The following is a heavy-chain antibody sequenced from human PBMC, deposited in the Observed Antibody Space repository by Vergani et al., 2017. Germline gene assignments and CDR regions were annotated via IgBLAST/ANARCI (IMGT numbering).Heavy chain of an antibody. CDR3: ARDRVGGPYYYYYYMDV. V-gene: IGHV1-2*06. D-gene: IGHD3-16*01. J-gene: IGHJ6*03. CDR2: INPNSGGT. Sequence: QVQLVQSGAEVKKPGASVKVSCKASGYTFTGYYMHWVRQAPGQGFEWMGRINPNSGGTNYAQKFQGRVTMTRDTSISTAYMELSRLRSDDTAVYYCARDRVGGPYYYYYYMDVWGKGTTVTVSS. CDR1: GYTFTGYY.